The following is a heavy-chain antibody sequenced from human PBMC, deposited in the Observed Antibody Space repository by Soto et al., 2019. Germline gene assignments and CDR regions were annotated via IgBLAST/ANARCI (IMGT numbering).Heavy chain of an antibody. V-gene: IGHV3-23*01. J-gene: IGHJ4*02. CDR1: GFTFTTYA. CDR3: AKDLLVWSGFQGSGSYYSTPDY. D-gene: IGHD3-10*01. CDR2: TSNSGDIT. Sequence: LRLSCAASGFTFTTYAMSWVRQAPGKGLEWVSATSNSGDITYYADSVRGRFTISRDNSKNTLYLQMNSLRAEDTAVYYCAKDLLVWSGFQGSGSYYSTPDYWGQGTLVTVYS.